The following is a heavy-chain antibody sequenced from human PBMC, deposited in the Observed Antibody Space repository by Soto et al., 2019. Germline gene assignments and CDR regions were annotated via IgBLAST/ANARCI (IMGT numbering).Heavy chain of an antibody. CDR2: ISAYNGNT. CDR3: ARDRLTIFGVARNWFDP. CDR1: GYTFTSYG. J-gene: IGHJ5*02. D-gene: IGHD3-3*01. Sequence: QVQLVQSGAEVKKPGASVKVSCKASGYTFTSYGISWVRQAPGQGLEWMGWISAYNGNTNYAQKLQGRVTMTTDTSTSTAYIELRSLRSDDTAVYYCARDRLTIFGVARNWFDPWGQGTLVTVSS. V-gene: IGHV1-18*01.